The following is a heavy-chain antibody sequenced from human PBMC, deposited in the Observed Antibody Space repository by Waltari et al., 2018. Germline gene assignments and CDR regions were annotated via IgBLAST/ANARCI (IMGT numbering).Heavy chain of an antibody. CDR3: TTERDVGYVVPSRYVDY. CDR1: GFTFSNAW. Sequence: EVQLVESGGGLVKPGGSLRLSCAASGFTFSNAWMSWVRQAPGKGLGWVGRIKSKTDGRTTDDAAPVKGRCTISRDDSKNTLYLQMNSLKTEDTAVYYCTTERDVGYVVPSRYVDYWGQGTLVTISS. D-gene: IGHD5-12*01. J-gene: IGHJ4*02. CDR2: IKSKTDGRTT. V-gene: IGHV3-15*01.